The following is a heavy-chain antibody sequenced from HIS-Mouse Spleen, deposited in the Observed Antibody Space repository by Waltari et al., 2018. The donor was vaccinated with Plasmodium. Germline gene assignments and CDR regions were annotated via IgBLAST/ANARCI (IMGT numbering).Heavy chain of an antibody. Sequence: QVQLVQSGAEVKKPGASVKVSCKASGYTFTGYYMHWVRQAPGQGLEGMGWINPNSGGTNYAQKLKGRVTRARDTSISTAYRELSRRRSDDTAVYYCARVVVVGGVFDYWGQGTLVTVSS. D-gene: IGHD2-21*01. CDR2: INPNSGGT. CDR3: ARVVVVGGVFDY. V-gene: IGHV1-2*02. J-gene: IGHJ4*02. CDR1: GYTFTGYY.